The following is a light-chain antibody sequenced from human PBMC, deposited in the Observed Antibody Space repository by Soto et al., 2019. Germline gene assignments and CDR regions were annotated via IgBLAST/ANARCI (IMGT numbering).Light chain of an antibody. Sequence: QSALTQPASVSGSPGQSITISCTGSSSDVGSHNLVSWYQQHPGKAPKLMIFEANKRPSGVSDRFSGSKSGNTASLTVSGLQADDEADYYCCSYVGTSTIFGGGTKLTVL. J-gene: IGLJ2*01. CDR2: EAN. V-gene: IGLV2-23*01. CDR3: CSYVGTSTI. CDR1: SSDVGSHNL.